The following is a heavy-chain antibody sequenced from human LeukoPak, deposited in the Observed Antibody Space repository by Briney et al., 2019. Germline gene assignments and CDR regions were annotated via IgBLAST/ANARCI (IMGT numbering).Heavy chain of an antibody. D-gene: IGHD3-3*01. Sequence: GGSLRLSCAASGFTFSSYSMDWVRQAPGKGLEWVSYISSSSSTIYYADSVKGRFTISRDNAKNSLYLQMNSLRAEDTAVYYCARDQSSITIFGVVDPPYYYYGMDVRGQGTTVTVSS. V-gene: IGHV3-48*01. CDR1: GFTFSSYS. CDR3: ARDQSSITIFGVVDPPYYYYGMDV. J-gene: IGHJ6*02. CDR2: ISSSSSTI.